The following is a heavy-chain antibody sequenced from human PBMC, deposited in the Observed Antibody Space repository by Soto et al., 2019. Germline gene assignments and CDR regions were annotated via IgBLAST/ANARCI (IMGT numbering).Heavy chain of an antibody. CDR3: ARDFPGYGDPPKSGWFDP. CDR1: GFTFSSYS. D-gene: IGHD4-17*01. CDR2: ISSSSSYI. V-gene: IGHV3-21*01. J-gene: IGHJ5*02. Sequence: EVQLVESGGGLVKPGGSLRLSCAASGFTFSSYSMNWVRQAPGKGLEWVSSISSSSSYIYYADSVRGRLTISRGNANNSLYLQINSLRAGEPAVYYCARDFPGYGDPPKSGWFDPWGQGTLVTVPS.